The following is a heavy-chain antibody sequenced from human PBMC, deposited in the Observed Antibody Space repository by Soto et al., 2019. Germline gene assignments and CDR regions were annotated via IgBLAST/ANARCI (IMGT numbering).Heavy chain of an antibody. V-gene: IGHV1-69*12. CDR2: IIPIFGTA. J-gene: IGHJ6*02. CDR3: ARWSRGYSYGMGDYYYCGMDV. D-gene: IGHD5-18*01. Sequence: QVQLVQSGAEVKKPGSSVKVSCKASGGTFSSYAISWVRQAPGQGLEWMGGIIPIFGTANYAQKFQGRVTITADESTSTAYMELSSLRSEDTAVYYCARWSRGYSYGMGDYYYCGMDVWGQGTTVTVSS. CDR1: GGTFSSYA.